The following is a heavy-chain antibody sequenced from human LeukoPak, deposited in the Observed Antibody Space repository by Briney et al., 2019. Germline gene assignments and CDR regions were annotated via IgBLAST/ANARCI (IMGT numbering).Heavy chain of an antibody. D-gene: IGHD1-26*01. J-gene: IGHJ4*02. V-gene: IGHV4-34*01. Sequence: PSETLSLTCAVYGVSFSGYYWGWIRQPPGKGLEWIGEINHSGSTNYNPSLKSRVTISVDTSKNQFSLKLSSVTAADTAVYYCATLIVGAWYYFDYWGQGTLVTVSS. CDR2: INHSGST. CDR1: GVSFSGYY. CDR3: ATLIVGAWYYFDY.